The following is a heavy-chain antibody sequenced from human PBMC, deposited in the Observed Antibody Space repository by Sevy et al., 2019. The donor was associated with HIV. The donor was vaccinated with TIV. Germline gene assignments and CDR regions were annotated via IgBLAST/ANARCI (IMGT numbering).Heavy chain of an antibody. CDR2: INSDGSST. CDR1: GFTFSSYW. D-gene: IGHD3-3*01. Sequence: GGSLRLSCAASGFTFSSYWMHWVRQAPGKGLVWVSRINSDGSSTSYADSVKGRFTISRDNAKSTLYLQMNSLRAEDTAVYYCARGRYDFWSGYDGEFDYWGQGTLVTVSS. J-gene: IGHJ4*02. CDR3: ARGRYDFWSGYDGEFDY. V-gene: IGHV3-74*01.